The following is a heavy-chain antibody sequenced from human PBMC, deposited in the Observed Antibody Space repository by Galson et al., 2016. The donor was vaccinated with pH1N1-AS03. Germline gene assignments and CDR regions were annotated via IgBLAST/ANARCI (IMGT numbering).Heavy chain of an antibody. D-gene: IGHD3-3*01. CDR2: INRDGSNT. Sequence: LRLSCAGSGFIFSTYWMHWVRQVPGKGLLWVSHINRDGSNTSYADSVKGRFTISRDNAKNMVYLQMNSLSGEDTVVYYCARMNYDFWSGSNPGWWFDPWGQGTQVTVSS. CDR3: ARMNYDFWSGSNPGWWFDP. V-gene: IGHV3-74*01. CDR1: GFIFSTYW. J-gene: IGHJ5*02.